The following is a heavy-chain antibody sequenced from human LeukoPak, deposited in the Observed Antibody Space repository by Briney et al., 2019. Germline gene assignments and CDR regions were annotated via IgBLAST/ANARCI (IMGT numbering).Heavy chain of an antibody. CDR2: ISSSTSYI. CDR1: GFTFSNYH. CDR3: ARDVRFGNSGENWFDP. J-gene: IGHJ5*02. D-gene: IGHD3-10*01. V-gene: IGHV3-21*01. Sequence: GGSLRLSCAASGFTFSNYHMNWVRQAPGKGLEWVSSISSSTSYINYADSVQGRFTISRDNAKNSLYLQMHSLRAEDTAVYYCARDVRFGNSGENWFDPWGQGTLVTVSS.